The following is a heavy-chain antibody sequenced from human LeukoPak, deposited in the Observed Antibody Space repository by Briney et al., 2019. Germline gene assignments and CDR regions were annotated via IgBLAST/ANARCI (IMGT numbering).Heavy chain of an antibody. CDR3: AREDVIGGFDY. CDR2: ISSSGSYI. D-gene: IGHD3-16*02. V-gene: IGHV3-21*01. CDR1: VFTFSSDS. Sequence: GGSLRLSCAASVFTFSSDSTSWVRHTPGKGLGWGSSISSSGSYIYYADSVKGRFTISRDNAKNSLYLQMNSLRAEDTAVYYCAREDVIGGFDYWGQGTLVTVSS. J-gene: IGHJ4*02.